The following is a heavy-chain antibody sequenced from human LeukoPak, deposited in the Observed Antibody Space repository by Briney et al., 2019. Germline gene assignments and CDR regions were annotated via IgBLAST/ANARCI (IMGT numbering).Heavy chain of an antibody. D-gene: IGHD5-24*01. CDR2: INPNNGDT. J-gene: IGHJ4*02. V-gene: IGHV1-2*07. CDR3: ERYGYYFDY. CDR1: GYTFTVYY. Sequence: ASVTVSCKASGYTFTVYYLHWVRQAPGQGLEWMGWINPNNGDTKYAHKFQGRVTMTRDTSITTAYMELSRLTSDDTAVYYCERYGYYFDYWGQGTLVTVSS.